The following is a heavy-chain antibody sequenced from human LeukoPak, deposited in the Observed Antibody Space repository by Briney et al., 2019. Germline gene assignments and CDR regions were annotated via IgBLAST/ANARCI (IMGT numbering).Heavy chain of an antibody. V-gene: IGHV4-30-4*08. CDR3: ARRGIAARPDDY. CDR1: GGSISSGDYY. Sequence: PSQTLSLTCTVSGGSISSGDYYWSWIRQPPGKGLEWIGYIYYSGSTYYNPSLKSRVTISVDTSKNQFSLKLSSVTAADTAVYYCARRGIAARPDDYWGQGTLVTVSS. J-gene: IGHJ4*02. CDR2: IYYSGST. D-gene: IGHD6-6*01.